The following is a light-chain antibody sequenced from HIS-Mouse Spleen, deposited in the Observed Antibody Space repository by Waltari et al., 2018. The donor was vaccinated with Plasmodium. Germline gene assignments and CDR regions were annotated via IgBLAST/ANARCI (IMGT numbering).Light chain of an antibody. CDR3: CSYAGSSTFV. CDR2: EGS. V-gene: IGLV2-23*03. J-gene: IGLJ3*02. Sequence: QSALTQPASVSGSPGQSITISCTGTSSDVGSYNLVSCYQQPPGKAPNLMIYEGSKRPSGVSNRFSGSKSGKTASLTSSWLQAEDEADYYCCSYAGSSTFVFGGGTKLTVL. CDR1: SSDVGSYNL.